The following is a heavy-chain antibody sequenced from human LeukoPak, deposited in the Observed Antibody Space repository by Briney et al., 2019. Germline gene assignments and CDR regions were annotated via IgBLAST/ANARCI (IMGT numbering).Heavy chain of an antibody. J-gene: IGHJ4*02. D-gene: IGHD3-22*01. CDR1: GFTFSSYS. CDR3: ARGEYYYDSSGSPDHFDY. Sequence: PGGSLRLSCAASGFTFSSYSMNWVRQAPGKGLEWVSSISSSSSYIYYADSVKGRFTISRDNAKNSLYLQMNSLRAEDTAVYYCARGEYYYDSSGSPDHFDYWGQGTLVTVSS. CDR2: ISSSSSYI. V-gene: IGHV3-21*01.